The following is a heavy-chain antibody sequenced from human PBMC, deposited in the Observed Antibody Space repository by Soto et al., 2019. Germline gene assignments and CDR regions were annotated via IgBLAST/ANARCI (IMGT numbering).Heavy chain of an antibody. CDR1: GGSISSYY. CDR3: AREGGDYDDAFDI. V-gene: IGHV4-59*01. J-gene: IGHJ3*02. CDR2: IYCSGST. D-gene: IGHD4-17*01. Sequence: SSETLSLTCTVSGGSISSYYWSWIRQPPGKGLEWIGYIYCSGSTNYNPSLKSRVTISVDTSKNQFSLKLSSVTAADTAVYYCAREGGDYDDAFDIWGQGTMVTVSS.